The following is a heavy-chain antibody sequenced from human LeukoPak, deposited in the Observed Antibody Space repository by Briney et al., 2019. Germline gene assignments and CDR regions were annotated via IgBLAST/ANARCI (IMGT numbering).Heavy chain of an antibody. CDR3: ARAGWLQYYYFDY. CDR1: GYTFTVYY. CDR2: INPNSGGT. D-gene: IGHD5-24*01. J-gene: IGHJ4*02. Sequence: ASVKVSCKASGYTFTVYYMHWVRQAPGQGLEWVGWINPNSGGTNYAQKFQGRVTMTRDTSISTAFMDLSRLRSDDTAVYYCARAGWLQYYYFDYWGQGTLVTVSS. V-gene: IGHV1-2*02.